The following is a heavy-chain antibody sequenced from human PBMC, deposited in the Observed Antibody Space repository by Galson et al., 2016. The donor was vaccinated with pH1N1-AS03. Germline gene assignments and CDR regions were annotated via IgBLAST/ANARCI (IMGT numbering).Heavy chain of an antibody. CDR3: ARFSGSYQFDY. D-gene: IGHD1-26*01. CDR1: GYSISSGFH. J-gene: IGHJ4*02. Sequence: SETLSLTCAVSGYSISSGFHWAWVRQPPSKGLEWIGTISHSGNTYYNPSLKSRVTMSVDTSKNQFSLKLSSVTAADAAVYYCARFSGSYQFDYWGQGILVTVSP. V-gene: IGHV4-38-2*01. CDR2: ISHSGNT.